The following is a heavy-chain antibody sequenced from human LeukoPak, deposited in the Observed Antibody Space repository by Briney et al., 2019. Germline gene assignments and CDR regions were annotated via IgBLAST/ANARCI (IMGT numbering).Heavy chain of an antibody. J-gene: IGHJ4*02. CDR1: GYTFTDYC. V-gene: IGHV1-2*02. Sequence: ASVKVSCKASGYTFTDYCMHWVRQAPGQGFEWMGWINPNDGDTNYAQKFQGRVTMTRDTSISTAHMEVSRLRSDNTAVYYCARANFLYCSSSTCLFDYWGQGTLVTVSS. CDR3: ARANFLYCSSSTCLFDY. CDR2: INPNDGDT. D-gene: IGHD2-2*01.